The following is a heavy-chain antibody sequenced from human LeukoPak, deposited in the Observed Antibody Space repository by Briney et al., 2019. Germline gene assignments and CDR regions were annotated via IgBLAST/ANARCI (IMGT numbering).Heavy chain of an antibody. J-gene: IGHJ4*02. D-gene: IGHD4-17*01. Sequence: SGGSLRLSCAASGFTFSSYAMSWVRQAPGKGLEWVSAITSSGGSRYYADSVKGRFTISRDNSKNTLYMQMSSLRADDTAVYYCARGSHGDHDYWGQGTLVTVSS. V-gene: IGHV3-23*01. CDR1: GFTFSSYA. CDR3: ARGSHGDHDY. CDR2: ITSSGGSR.